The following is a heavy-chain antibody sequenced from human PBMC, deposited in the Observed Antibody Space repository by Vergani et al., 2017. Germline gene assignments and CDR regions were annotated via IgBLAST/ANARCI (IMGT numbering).Heavy chain of an antibody. J-gene: IGHJ4*02. CDR2: INAGNGNT. D-gene: IGHD3-16*02. Sequence: QVQLVQSGAEVKKPGASVKVSCKASGYTFTSYAMHWVRQAPGQRLEWMGRINAGNGNTKYSQKFQGRVTITRDTSAGTAYMELNSLRSEDTAVYYCAREGFYDYVWGSYRLRGGYYFDYWGQGTLVTVSS. CDR3: AREGFYDYVWGSYRLRGGYYFDY. CDR1: GYTFTSYA. V-gene: IGHV1-3*01.